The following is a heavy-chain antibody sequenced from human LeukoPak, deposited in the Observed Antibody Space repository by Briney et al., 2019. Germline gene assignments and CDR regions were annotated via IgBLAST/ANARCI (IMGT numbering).Heavy chain of an antibody. J-gene: IGHJ3*02. CDR3: ARSKNGGSYGRFDI. CDR2: IISIFGTA. D-gene: IGHD1-26*01. Sequence: SVKVSCKASGGTFSSYAISWVRQAPGQGLEWMGGIISIFGTANYAQKFQGRVTITADESTSTAYMELSSLRSEDTAVYYCARSKNGGSYGRFDIWGQGTMVTVSS. CDR1: GGTFSSYA. V-gene: IGHV1-69*13.